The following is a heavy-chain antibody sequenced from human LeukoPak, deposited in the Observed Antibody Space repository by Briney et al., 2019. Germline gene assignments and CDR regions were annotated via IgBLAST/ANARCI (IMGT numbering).Heavy chain of an antibody. Sequence: GGSLRLSCAASGFTFSSYAMSWVRQAPGKGLEWVSAISDSGGSTYYADSVKGRFTISRDNSKNTLYLQMNSLRAEDTAVYYCAKDPRWLPQGHWGQGTLVTVSS. J-gene: IGHJ4*02. CDR3: AKDPRWLPQGH. V-gene: IGHV3-23*01. D-gene: IGHD5-24*01. CDR1: GFTFSSYA. CDR2: ISDSGGST.